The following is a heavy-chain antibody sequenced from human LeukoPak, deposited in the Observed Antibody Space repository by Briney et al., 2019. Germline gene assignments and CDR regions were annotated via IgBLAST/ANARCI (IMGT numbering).Heavy chain of an antibody. CDR3: ANTHLAAPPFDY. Sequence: PSETLSLTCTVSGGSISSYYWSWIRQPTGKGLEWIGYIYYSGSTNYNPSLKSRVTISVDTSKNQFSLRLSSVTAADTAVYYCANTHLAAPPFDYWGQGTPVTVSS. V-gene: IGHV4-59*08. J-gene: IGHJ4*02. CDR1: GGSISSYY. CDR2: IYYSGST. D-gene: IGHD6-6*01.